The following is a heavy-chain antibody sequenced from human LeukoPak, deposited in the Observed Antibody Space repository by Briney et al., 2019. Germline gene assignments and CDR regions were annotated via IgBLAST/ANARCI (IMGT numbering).Heavy chain of an antibody. CDR2: IDSDTYGNTI. CDR1: GFTLSSYS. Sequence: GGSLRLSCAASGFTLSSYSMNWVRQAPGKGLEWISYIDSDTYGNTIYYPHTVKGRFSISRDNSKNTLYLQMNSLRAEDTAVYYCARHKAVTGEYYFGYWGQGTLVTVSS. V-gene: IGHV3-48*01. J-gene: IGHJ4*02. D-gene: IGHD6-19*01. CDR3: ARHKAVTGEYYFGY.